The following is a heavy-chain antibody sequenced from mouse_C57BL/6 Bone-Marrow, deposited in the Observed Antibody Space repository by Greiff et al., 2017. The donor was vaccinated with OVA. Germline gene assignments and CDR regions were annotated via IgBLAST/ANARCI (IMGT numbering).Heavy chain of an antibody. Sequence: QVQLKQSGAELVKPGASVKLSCKASGYTFTSYWMQWVKQRPGQGLEWIGEIDPSDSYTNYNQKFKGKATLTVDTSSSTAYMQLSSLTSEDSAVYYCARVITTGAMDYWGQGTSVTVSS. V-gene: IGHV1-50*01. CDR1: GYTFTSYW. D-gene: IGHD1-1*01. CDR3: ARVITTGAMDY. CDR2: IDPSDSYT. J-gene: IGHJ4*01.